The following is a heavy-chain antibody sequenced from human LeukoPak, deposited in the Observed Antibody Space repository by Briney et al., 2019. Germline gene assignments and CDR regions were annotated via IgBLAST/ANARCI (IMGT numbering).Heavy chain of an antibody. CDR3: AGGAPTGYYYYYGMDV. J-gene: IGHJ6*04. Sequence: ASVTVPRKASGCTFTRYAMHWVRQAPAQRLEWMGWINAGNCNTKYSQKFQGRVTITRDTSASTDYMELSSLRSEDTAVYYCAGGAPTGYYYYYGMDVWGKGTTVTVSS. V-gene: IGHV1-3*01. CDR2: INAGNCNT. D-gene: IGHD3-9*01. CDR1: GCTFTRYA.